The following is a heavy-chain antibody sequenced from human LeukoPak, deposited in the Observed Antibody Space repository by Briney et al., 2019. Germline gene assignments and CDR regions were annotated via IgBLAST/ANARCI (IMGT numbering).Heavy chain of an antibody. V-gene: IGHV4-39*07. CDR2: IYYSGST. Sequence: SETLSLTCTVSGGSISSSSYYWGWIRQPPGKGLEWIGSIYYSGSTYYNPSLKSRVTISVDTSKNQFSLKLSSVTAADTAVYYCARTCRGITIFGVVIRPHNWFDPWGQGTLVTVSS. CDR3: ARTCRGITIFGVVIRPHNWFDP. CDR1: GGSISSSSYY. D-gene: IGHD3-3*01. J-gene: IGHJ5*02.